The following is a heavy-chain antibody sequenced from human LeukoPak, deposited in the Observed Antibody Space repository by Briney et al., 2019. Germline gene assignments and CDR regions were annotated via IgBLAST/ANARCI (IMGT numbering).Heavy chain of an antibody. CDR2: INHSGST. J-gene: IGHJ4*02. V-gene: IGHV4-34*01. Sequence: SETLSLTCAVYGGSFSGYYWSWIRQPPGKGLEWIGEINHSGSTNYNPSLKSRVTISVDTSKNQFSLKLSSVTAADTAVFYCARGGITFPFDYWGQGTLVTVSS. CDR1: GGSFSGYY. CDR3: ARGGITFPFDY. D-gene: IGHD3-16*01.